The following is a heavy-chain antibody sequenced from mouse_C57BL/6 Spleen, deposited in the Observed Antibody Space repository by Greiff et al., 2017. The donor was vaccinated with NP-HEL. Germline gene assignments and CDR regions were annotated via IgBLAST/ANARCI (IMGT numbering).Heavy chain of an antibody. V-gene: IGHV5-12*01. CDR2: ISNGGGST. Sequence: DVQLVESGGGLVQPGGSLKLSCAASGFTFSDYYMYWVRQTPEKRLEWVAYISNGGGSTYYPDTVKGRFTISRDNAKNTLYLQMSRLKSEDTAMYYCARLNGNSPYGYAMDYWGQGTSVTVSS. CDR1: GFTFSDYY. D-gene: IGHD2-1*01. J-gene: IGHJ4*01. CDR3: ARLNGNSPYGYAMDY.